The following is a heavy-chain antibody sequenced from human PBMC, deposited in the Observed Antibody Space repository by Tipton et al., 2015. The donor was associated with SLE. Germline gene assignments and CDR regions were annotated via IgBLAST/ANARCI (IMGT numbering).Heavy chain of an antibody. CDR3: ARDALTTARYSLDY. D-gene: IGHD3-16*02. Sequence: SLRLSCTASGFSFTSYAIHWVRQAPGKGLEWVGVISHDGRNKFYTDSLKGRVTLSRDNSRNTVYLQVTSLRVDDTAVYYCARDALTTARYSLDYWGQGTLVTASP. J-gene: IGHJ4*02. CDR1: GFSFTSYA. CDR2: ISHDGRNK. V-gene: IGHV3-30*04.